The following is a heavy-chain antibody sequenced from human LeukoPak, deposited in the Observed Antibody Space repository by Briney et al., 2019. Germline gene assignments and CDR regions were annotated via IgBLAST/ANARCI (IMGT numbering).Heavy chain of an antibody. CDR1: GYTFTDYY. CDR2: IKTNSGGT. D-gene: IGHD2-2*01. CDR3: ATGGGSTFGNFHRYYYYGMDV. Sequence: ASVNVSCKASGYTFTDYYMNWVRQAPGQGLEWMGRIKTNSGGTNYAQKFQGRVTMTEDTSTDTAYMELSSLRSKDTAVYYCATGGGSTFGNFHRYYYYGMDVWGQGTTVTVSS. V-gene: IGHV1-2*06. J-gene: IGHJ6*02.